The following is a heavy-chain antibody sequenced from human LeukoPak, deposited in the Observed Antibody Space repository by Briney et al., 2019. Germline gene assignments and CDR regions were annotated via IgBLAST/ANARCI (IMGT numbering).Heavy chain of an antibody. CDR1: GGTFNSKS. V-gene: IGHV1-18*01. J-gene: IGHJ4*02. D-gene: IGHD2-15*01. Sequence: ASVKVSCKASGGTFNSKSIIWVRQAPGQGLEWMGWISAYNGNTNYAQKLQGRVTMTTDTSTSTAYMELRSLRSDDTAVYYCARVVGMTMAKYCSGGSCYSPDFDYWGQGTLVTVSS. CDR3: ARVVGMTMAKYCSGGSCYSPDFDY. CDR2: ISAYNGNT.